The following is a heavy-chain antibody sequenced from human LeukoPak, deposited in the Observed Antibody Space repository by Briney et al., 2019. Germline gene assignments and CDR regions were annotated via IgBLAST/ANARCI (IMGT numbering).Heavy chain of an antibody. J-gene: IGHJ3*01. D-gene: IGHD3-16*01. CDR3: ARRWVYDKRAFDA. V-gene: IGHV4-59*08. Sequence: SETLSLTCTVSGGSISGTYYWSWIRQPPGKGLEWIGYIYYTGTTDSNPSLKSRVTISLDTSKNQFTLNLSSVTAADTAVYYCARRWVYDKRAFDAWGQGTMVTVSS. CDR1: GGSISGTYY. CDR2: IYYTGTT.